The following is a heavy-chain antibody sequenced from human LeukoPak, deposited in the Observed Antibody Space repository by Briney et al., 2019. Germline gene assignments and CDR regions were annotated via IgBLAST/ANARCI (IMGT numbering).Heavy chain of an antibody. CDR3: ARAGGDGSGYYYYYYMDV. D-gene: IGHD3-10*01. CDR1: GFTFSTSW. CDR2: IRHDGSDI. V-gene: IGHV3-7*01. J-gene: IGHJ6*03. Sequence: PGGSLRLSCAASGFTFSTSWMTWVRQAPGKGLEWVANIRHDGSDIHYVDSVKGRFTISRDNAKKSLYLEMSTLRAEDTAVYYCARAGGDGSGYYYYYYMDVWGKGTTVTISS.